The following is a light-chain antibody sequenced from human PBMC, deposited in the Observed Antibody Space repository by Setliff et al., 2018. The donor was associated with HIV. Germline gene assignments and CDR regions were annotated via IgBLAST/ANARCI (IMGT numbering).Light chain of an antibody. CDR2: EVS. V-gene: IGLV2-14*02. J-gene: IGLJ1*01. CDR1: SSDVGSYDF. CDR3: SSYTISSTQL. Sequence: QSALIQPPSVSGSPGQSVTISCTGTSSDVGSYDFVSWYQQHPGKAPKLMIYEVSNRPSGVSNRFSGSKSGNTASLTISGLQAEDEADYFCSSYTISSTQLFGTGTKVTVL.